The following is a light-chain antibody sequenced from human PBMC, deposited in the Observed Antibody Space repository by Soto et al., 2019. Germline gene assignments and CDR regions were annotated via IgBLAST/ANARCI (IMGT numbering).Light chain of an antibody. Sequence: EFVLTQSPGTLSLSPGERATLSCRASQTVRNNYLAWYQQKPGQAPRLLIYDASSRATGIPDRFSGGGSGTDFTLTISRLEPEDFAVYYCQQSDQGITFGQGTRLDI. J-gene: IGKJ5*01. CDR1: QTVRNNY. CDR3: QQSDQGIT. V-gene: IGKV3-20*01. CDR2: DAS.